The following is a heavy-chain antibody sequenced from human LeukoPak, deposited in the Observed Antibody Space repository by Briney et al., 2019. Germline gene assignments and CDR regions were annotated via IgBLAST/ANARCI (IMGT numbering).Heavy chain of an antibody. Sequence: ASVKVSCKASGYTFTGYYMHWVRQAPGQGLEWMGIINPSGGSTSYAQKFQGRVTMNRDTSTSTVYMELSSLRSEDTAVYYCARDVADELGSVAGTDYWGQGTLVTVSS. J-gene: IGHJ4*02. CDR3: ARDVADELGSVAGTDY. CDR1: GYTFTGYY. CDR2: INPSGGST. D-gene: IGHD6-19*01. V-gene: IGHV1-46*01.